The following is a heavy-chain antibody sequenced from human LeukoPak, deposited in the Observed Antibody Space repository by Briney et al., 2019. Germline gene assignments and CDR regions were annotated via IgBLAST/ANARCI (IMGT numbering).Heavy chain of an antibody. CDR3: ARARSKDGYYSGPTPIDY. J-gene: IGHJ4*02. CDR2: INPNSGNT. D-gene: IGHD5-24*01. Sequence: GASVKVSCKASGYTFISYDINWVRQATGQGLEWMGWINPNSGNTGYAQKFQGRVTMTRNTSISTAYMELSSLRSEDTAVYYCARARSKDGYYSGPTPIDYWGQGTLVTVSS. V-gene: IGHV1-8*02. CDR1: GYTFISYD.